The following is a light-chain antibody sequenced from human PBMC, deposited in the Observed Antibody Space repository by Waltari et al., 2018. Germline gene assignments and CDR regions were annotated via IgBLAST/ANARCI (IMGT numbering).Light chain of an antibody. CDR2: GAS. V-gene: IGKV3-15*01. Sequence: EIVMTQSPATLSVSPGERASLSCRASQRVSSDLAWYQQKPGQAPRLLIYGASTRATGIPDRFSGSGSVTEFTLTISSLQSEDFAVYYCQQYGSSPTFGQGTKLEIK. CDR1: QRVSSD. CDR3: QQYGSSPT. J-gene: IGKJ2*01.